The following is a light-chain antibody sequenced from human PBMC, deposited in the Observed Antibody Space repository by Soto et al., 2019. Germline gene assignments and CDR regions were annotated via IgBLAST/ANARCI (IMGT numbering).Light chain of an antibody. Sequence: IVLTPSPYTLSLSPGERATLSCRASQSITRPYLAWYQQKPGQAPRLLINGASSRAEGIPDRFSGSGSGTDFTLTISRLEPEDFAVYYCQQYGSSPLTFGGGTKVDI. CDR3: QQYGSSPLT. CDR1: QSITRPY. J-gene: IGKJ4*01. CDR2: GAS. V-gene: IGKV3-20*01.